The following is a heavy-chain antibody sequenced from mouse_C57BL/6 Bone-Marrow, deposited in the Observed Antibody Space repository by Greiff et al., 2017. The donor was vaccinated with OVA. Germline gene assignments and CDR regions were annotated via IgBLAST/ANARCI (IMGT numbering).Heavy chain of an antibody. CDR3: ARSPFYYGFDY. CDR1: GYTFTSYW. D-gene: IGHD1-1*01. J-gene: IGHJ2*01. V-gene: IGHV1-64*01. CDR2: IHPNSGST. Sequence: VQLQQSGAELVKPGASVKLSCKASGYTFTSYWMHWVKQRPGQGLEWIGMIHPNSGSTNYNEKFKSKATLTVDKSSSTAYMQLSSLTSEDSAVYYCARSPFYYGFDYWGQGTTLTVSS.